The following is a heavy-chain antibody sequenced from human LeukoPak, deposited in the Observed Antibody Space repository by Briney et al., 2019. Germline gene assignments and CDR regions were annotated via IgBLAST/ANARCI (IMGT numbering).Heavy chain of an antibody. Sequence: PGGSLRLSCAASGFTFANYVTHWVRQAPGKGLEWVAVISYDGSNKYYADSVKGRFTISRDNSKNTLYLQMNSLRAEDTAVYYCAKEIRRYCSGGSCYSSDYWGQGTLVTVSS. CDR3: AKEIRRYCSGGSCYSSDY. D-gene: IGHD2-15*01. V-gene: IGHV3-30*18. CDR2: ISYDGSNK. CDR1: GFTFANYV. J-gene: IGHJ4*02.